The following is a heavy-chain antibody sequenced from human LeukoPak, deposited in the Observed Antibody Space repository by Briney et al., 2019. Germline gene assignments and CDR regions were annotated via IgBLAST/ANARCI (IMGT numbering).Heavy chain of an antibody. D-gene: IGHD2-15*01. CDR2: TYYRSKWYN. CDR3: AREKVVIAATHYYGMDV. CDR1: GDSVSR. J-gene: IGHJ6*02. V-gene: IGHV6-1*01. Sequence: SQTLSLTCAISGDSVSRNWIRQSPSRGLEWLGRTYYRSKWYNDYAVSVKSRITINPDTSKNQFSLQLNSVTPEDTAVYYCAREKVVIAATHYYGMDVWGQGTTVTVSS.